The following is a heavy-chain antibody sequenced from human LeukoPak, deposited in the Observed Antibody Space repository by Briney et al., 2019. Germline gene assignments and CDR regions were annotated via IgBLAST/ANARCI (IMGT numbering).Heavy chain of an antibody. J-gene: IGHJ4*02. CDR3: APIVVVAATGGY. V-gene: IGHV3-30*02. D-gene: IGHD2-15*01. Sequence: GGSLRLSCAASGFTFSSYGMHWVRQAPGKGLEWVAFIQYDGSNKYYADSVKGRFTISRDNSKNTLYLQMNSLRAEDTAVYYCAPIVVVAATGGYWGQGTLVTVSS. CDR1: GFTFSSYG. CDR2: IQYDGSNK.